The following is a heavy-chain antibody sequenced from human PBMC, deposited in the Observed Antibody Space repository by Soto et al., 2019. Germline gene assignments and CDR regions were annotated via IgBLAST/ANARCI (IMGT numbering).Heavy chain of an antibody. Sequence: QVQLVQSGAEVKKPGASVKVSCKASGYTFTSYDINWVRQATGQGLEGMGWMNPNSGNTGYAQKLPGTDTMTRNNSISTAYVELSSLRSEYTAVYYCARIQCSGGSCYFPLWAFDIWGQGTMDTVSS. D-gene: IGHD2-15*01. CDR3: ARIQCSGGSCYFPLWAFDI. CDR2: MNPNSGNT. J-gene: IGHJ3*02. V-gene: IGHV1-8*01. CDR1: GYTFTSYD.